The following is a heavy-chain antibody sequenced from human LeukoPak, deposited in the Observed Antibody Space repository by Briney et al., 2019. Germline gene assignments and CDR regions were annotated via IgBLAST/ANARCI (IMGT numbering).Heavy chain of an antibody. V-gene: IGHV4-59*01. CDR1: GASIKNYF. J-gene: IGHJ1*01. D-gene: IGHD2/OR15-2a*01. CDR2: IFHTGNT. CDR3: ASSDDIVIVPGTTQQYVLH. Sequence: EPSETLSLTCSVSGASIKNYFWSWIRQPPGKGLEWIGYIFHTGNTYYNPALRSRITISIDTSEKQVSLNVSSVTAADTAVYYCASSDDIVIVPGTTQQYVLHWGRGTLVTVSS.